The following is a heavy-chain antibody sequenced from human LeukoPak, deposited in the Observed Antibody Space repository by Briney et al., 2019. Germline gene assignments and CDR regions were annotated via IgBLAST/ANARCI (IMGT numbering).Heavy chain of an antibody. V-gene: IGHV3-33*01. CDR3: LTPAGWVNY. Sequence: GGSLRPSCAASGFSFSSYGMHWVRQAPGKGLEWGAVICFDGSNKYYADSVKGRFTISRDNSKNTLYLQMNSLRAEDTGVYYCLTPAGWVNYWGQGTLVTVSS. CDR2: ICFDGSNK. CDR1: GFSFSSYG. J-gene: IGHJ4*02. D-gene: IGHD1-14*01.